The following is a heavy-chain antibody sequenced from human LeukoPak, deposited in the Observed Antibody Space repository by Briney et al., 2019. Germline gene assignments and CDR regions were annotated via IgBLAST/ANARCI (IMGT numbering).Heavy chain of an antibody. D-gene: IGHD2-15*01. Sequence: PGRSLRLSCAASGFTFSSYAMHWVRQAPGKGLEWVAVISYDGSNKYYADSVKGRFTISRDNSKNTLYLQVNSLRAEDTAVYYCARDSVVVAAAYYFDYWGQGTLVTVSS. CDR2: ISYDGSNK. V-gene: IGHV3-30-3*01. J-gene: IGHJ4*02. CDR1: GFTFSSYA. CDR3: ARDSVVVAAAYYFDY.